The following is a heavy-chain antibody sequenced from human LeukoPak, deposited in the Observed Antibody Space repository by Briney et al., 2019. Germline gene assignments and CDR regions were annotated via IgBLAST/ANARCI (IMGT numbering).Heavy chain of an antibody. V-gene: IGHV1-24*01. Sequence: GSSVKVSCKASGGTFSSYAISWVRQAPGKGLEWMGGFDPEDGETIYEQKFQGRVTMTEDTSTDTAYRELSSLRSEDTAVYYCATVFSVRGVHLGAFDIWGQGTMVTVSS. D-gene: IGHD3-10*01. CDR3: ATVFSVRGVHLGAFDI. J-gene: IGHJ3*02. CDR1: GGTFSSYA. CDR2: FDPEDGET.